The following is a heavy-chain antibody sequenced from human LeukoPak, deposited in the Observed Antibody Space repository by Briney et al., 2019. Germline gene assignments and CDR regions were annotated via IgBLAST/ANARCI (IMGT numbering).Heavy chain of an antibody. CDR2: ICPGDSDT. V-gene: IGHV5-51*01. J-gene: IGHJ4*02. D-gene: IGHD3-22*01. CDR3: ARQDYYDSSGYYYTLFDY. CDR1: GYSFTSYW. Sequence: GESLKISCKGSGYSFTSYWIGWVRQMPGKGLEWMGIICPGDSDTRYSPSFQGQVTISADMSISTAYLQWSSLKASDTAMYYCARQDYYDSSGYYYTLFDYWGQGTLVTVSS.